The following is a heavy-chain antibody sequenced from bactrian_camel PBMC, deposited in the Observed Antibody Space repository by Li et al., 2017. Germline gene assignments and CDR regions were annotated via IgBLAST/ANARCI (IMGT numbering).Heavy chain of an antibody. CDR2: IDAYSGST. CDR1: GFTFSNYA. CDR3: AKASDSLVVLTSPEYNF. Sequence: VQLVESGGGLVQPGGSLRLSCAGSGFTFSNYAMRWVRQAPGKGLEWVSDIDAYSGSTYYSSSVKGRFTISRDNAKNTVYLQLNSLKTEDTAMYYCAKASDSLVVLTSPEYNFWGQGTQVTVS. V-gene: IGHV3S40*01. D-gene: IGHD2*01. J-gene: IGHJ4*01.